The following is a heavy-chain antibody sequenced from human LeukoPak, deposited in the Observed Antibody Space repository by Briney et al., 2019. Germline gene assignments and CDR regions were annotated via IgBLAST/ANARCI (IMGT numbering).Heavy chain of an antibody. V-gene: IGHV3-7*01. CDR2: IKQDGSEK. CDR3: ARGNYYGDFQH. CDR1: GFTFSSYW. J-gene: IGHJ1*01. D-gene: IGHD3-10*01. Sequence: GGSLRLSCAASGFTFSSYWMSWVRQAPGKGLEWVANIKQDGSEKYYVDSVKGRFTISRDNAKDSLYLQMNSLRAEDTAVYYCARGNYYGDFQHWGQGTLVTVSS.